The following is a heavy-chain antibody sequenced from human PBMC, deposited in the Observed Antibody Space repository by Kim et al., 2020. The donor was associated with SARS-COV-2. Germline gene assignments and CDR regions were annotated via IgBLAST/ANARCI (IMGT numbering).Heavy chain of an antibody. V-gene: IGHV3-23*01. CDR2: ISGSGGST. J-gene: IGHJ4*02. Sequence: GGSLRLSCAASGFTFSSYAMSWVRQAPGKGLEWVSAISGSGGSTYYADSVKGRFTISRDNSKNTLYLQMNSLRAEDTAVYYCAKDRPPYYSSSWTAGDSWGQGTLVTVSS. D-gene: IGHD6-13*01. CDR1: GFTFSSYA. CDR3: AKDRPPYYSSSWTAGDS.